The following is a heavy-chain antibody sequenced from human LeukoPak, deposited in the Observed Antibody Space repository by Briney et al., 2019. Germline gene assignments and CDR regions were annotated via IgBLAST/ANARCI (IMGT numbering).Heavy chain of an antibody. CDR1: GFTVSSNY. CDR2: IYSGGST. V-gene: IGHV3-66*01. D-gene: IGHD3-3*01. J-gene: IGHJ6*02. Sequence: GGSLRLSCAASGFTVSSNYMSWVRQAPGKGLEWVSVIYSGGSTYYADSVKGRFTISRDNSKNTLYLQMNSLRAEDTAVYYCARDHIPRITIFGVPDYYGMDVWGQGTTVTVSS. CDR3: ARDHIPRITIFGVPDYYGMDV.